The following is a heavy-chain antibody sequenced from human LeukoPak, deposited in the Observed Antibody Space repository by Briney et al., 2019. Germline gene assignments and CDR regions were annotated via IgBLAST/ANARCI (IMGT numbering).Heavy chain of an antibody. CDR1: GLTFNTYG. CDR2: IRYDGSNK. V-gene: IGHV3-30*02. J-gene: IGHJ4*02. D-gene: IGHD3-10*01. CDR3: AKGRVVGGFGEIDH. Sequence: GGSLRLSCAASGLTFNTYGMHWVRQAPGKGLEWVAFIRYDGSNKYYADSVKGRFTISRDNSKNTLYLQMNSLRTEDTAVFYCAKGRVVGGFGEIDHWGQGTLVTVSS.